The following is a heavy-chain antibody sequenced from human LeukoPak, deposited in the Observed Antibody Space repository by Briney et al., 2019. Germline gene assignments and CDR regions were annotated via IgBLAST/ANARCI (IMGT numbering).Heavy chain of an antibody. CDR3: ARRGYQRGFDY. V-gene: IGHV4-38-2*01. J-gene: IGHJ4*02. CDR1: GYSISSGYY. D-gene: IGHD6-13*01. Sequence: SETLSLTCAVSGYSISSGYYWGWIRQPPGKGLEWIGSIYYSGSTYYNPSLKSRVTISVDTSKNQFSLKLSSVTAADTAVYYCARRGYQRGFDYWGQGTLVTVSS. CDR2: IYYSGST.